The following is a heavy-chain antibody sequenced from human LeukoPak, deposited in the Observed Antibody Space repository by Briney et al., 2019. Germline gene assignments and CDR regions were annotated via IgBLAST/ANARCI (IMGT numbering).Heavy chain of an antibody. J-gene: IGHJ5*02. Sequence: PSGTLSLTCAVSGGSISSSNWWSWVRQPPGKGLEWIGEIYHSGSTNYNPSLKSRVTISVDKSKNQFSLKPSSVTAADTAVYYCARLPSPICSSTSCYGGAFDPWGQGTLVTVSS. CDR2: IYHSGST. CDR1: GGSISSSNW. D-gene: IGHD2-2*01. V-gene: IGHV4-4*02. CDR3: ARLPSPICSSTSCYGGAFDP.